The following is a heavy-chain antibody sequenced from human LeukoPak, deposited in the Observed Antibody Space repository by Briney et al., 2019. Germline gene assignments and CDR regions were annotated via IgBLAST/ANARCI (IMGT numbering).Heavy chain of an antibody. J-gene: IGHJ5*02. V-gene: IGHV3-74*01. CDR2: IRTDGSIT. Sequence: RGSLRLSCAASGFTFSDYWMHWVRQAPGKGLEWISRIRTDGSITAYADSVKGRFTISRDNAKNILYPQMSSLRGEDTAVYFCARDRSPGWFDPWGQGTLVTVSS. CDR1: GFTFSDYW. CDR3: ARDRSPGWFDP. D-gene: IGHD6-13*01.